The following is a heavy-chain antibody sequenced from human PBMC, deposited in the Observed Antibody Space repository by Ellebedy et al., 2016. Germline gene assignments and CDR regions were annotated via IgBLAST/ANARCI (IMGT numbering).Heavy chain of an antibody. V-gene: IGHV4-59*01. CDR2: IYYSGST. D-gene: IGHD3-10*01. CDR1: GGSISSYY. Sequence: SETLSLTCTVSGGSISSYYWSWIRQPPGKGLEWIGYIYYSGSTNYNPSLKSRVAISVGTSKNQFSLKLSSVTAADTAVYYCARGGVRGYYFDYWGQGTLVTVSS. J-gene: IGHJ4*02. CDR3: ARGGVRGYYFDY.